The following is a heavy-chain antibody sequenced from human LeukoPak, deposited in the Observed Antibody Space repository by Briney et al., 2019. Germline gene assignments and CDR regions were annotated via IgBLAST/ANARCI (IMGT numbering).Heavy chain of an antibody. CDR3: AWRKYFSTRLEP. CDR2: ISPSRSET. CDR1: GLDLNDYW. V-gene: IGHV5-51*01. J-gene: IGHJ5*02. D-gene: IGHD1-14*01. Sequence: GESLKISCKGSGLDLNDYWIGWVRQMPGKGLEWMGIISPSRSETQYSLPFQGQVTISVDKSTSTAYLQWSSLKASDTAIYYCAWRKYFSTRLEPWGQGTLVTVSS.